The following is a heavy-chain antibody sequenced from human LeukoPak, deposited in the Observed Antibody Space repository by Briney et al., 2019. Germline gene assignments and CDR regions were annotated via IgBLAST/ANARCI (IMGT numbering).Heavy chain of an antibody. CDR3: ARVSGYYGV. Sequence: GSLRLSCAASGFTFSGSAMHWVRQASGKGLEWVGRIRSKANSYATAYAASVKGRFTISRDNAKNSLYLQMNSLRAEDTAVYYCARVSGYYGVWGQGTLVTVSS. J-gene: IGHJ4*02. CDR2: IRSKANSYAT. D-gene: IGHD3-22*01. V-gene: IGHV3-73*01. CDR1: GFTFSGSA.